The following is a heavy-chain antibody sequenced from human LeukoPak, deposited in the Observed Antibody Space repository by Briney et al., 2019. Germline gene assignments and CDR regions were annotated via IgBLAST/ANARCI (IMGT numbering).Heavy chain of an antibody. CDR2: IKQDGSAK. Sequence: GGSLRLSCAASGFTFTNSWMTWVRQAPGKGLEWVANIKQDGSAKYYVDSVRGRFTISRDNAKNSLYLQMNSLRAEDTAVYYCARDFGPHGYWGRGTLVTVSS. D-gene: IGHD3-10*01. CDR3: ARDFGPHGY. V-gene: IGHV3-7*04. CDR1: GFTFTNSW. J-gene: IGHJ4*02.